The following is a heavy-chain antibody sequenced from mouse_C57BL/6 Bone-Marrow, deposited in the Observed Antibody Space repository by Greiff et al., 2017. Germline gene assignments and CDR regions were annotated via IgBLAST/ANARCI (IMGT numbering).Heavy chain of an antibody. J-gene: IGHJ4*01. CDR1: GYTFTSYW. Sequence: QVQLQQPGAELVRPGTSVKLSCKASGYTFTSYWMHWVKQRPGQGLEWIGVIDPSDSYTNYNQKFKGKATLTVDTSSSTAYMQLSSLTSEDSAVYYWARSGHIDYGGQGTSVTVSS. CDR3: ARSGHIDY. V-gene: IGHV1-59*01. CDR2: IDPSDSYT.